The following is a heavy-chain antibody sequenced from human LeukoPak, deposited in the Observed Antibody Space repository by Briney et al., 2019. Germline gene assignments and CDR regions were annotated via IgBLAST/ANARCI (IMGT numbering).Heavy chain of an antibody. CDR1: GFTFSSYA. J-gene: IGHJ4*02. CDR3: AKDLAEMATIIDY. CDR2: ISGSGGST. Sequence: PGGPLSLSCAASGFTFSSYAMSWVRQAPGKGLEWVSAISGSGGSTYYADSVKGRFTISRDNSKNTLYLQMNSLRAEDTAVYYCAKDLAEMATIIDYWGQGTLVTVSS. V-gene: IGHV3-23*01. D-gene: IGHD5-24*01.